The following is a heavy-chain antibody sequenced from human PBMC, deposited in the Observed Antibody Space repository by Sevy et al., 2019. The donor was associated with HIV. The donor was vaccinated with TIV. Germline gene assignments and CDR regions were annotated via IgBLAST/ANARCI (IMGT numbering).Heavy chain of an antibody. CDR2: INRSGST. Sequence: SETLSLTCGVSGGSFSAYYRSWIRQPPGKGLEWIGEINRSGSTNYNPSLKSRVTISVDTSKKQFSLNLSSVTAADTAVYYCARVYSSAPHFDIWGQGTMVTVSS. D-gene: IGHD6-19*01. CDR3: ARVYSSAPHFDI. J-gene: IGHJ3*02. CDR1: GGSFSAYY. V-gene: IGHV4-34*01.